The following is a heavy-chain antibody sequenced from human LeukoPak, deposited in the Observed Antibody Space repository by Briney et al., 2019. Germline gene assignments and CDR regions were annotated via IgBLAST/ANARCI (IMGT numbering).Heavy chain of an antibody. CDR3: AQLTNENWFDP. Sequence: SSVNVSCKACGGTFSSYAISWVRQAPGQGLDWMGGIIPIFGTANYAQKFQGRVTITTDESTSTAYMELSSLRSEDTAVYYCAQLTNENWFDPWGQGTLVTVSS. J-gene: IGHJ5*02. V-gene: IGHV1-69*05. CDR2: IIPIFGTA. D-gene: IGHD2-2*01. CDR1: GGTFSSYA.